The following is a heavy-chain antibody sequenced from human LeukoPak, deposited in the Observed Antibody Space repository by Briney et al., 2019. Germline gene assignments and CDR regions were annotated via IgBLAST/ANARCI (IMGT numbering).Heavy chain of an antibody. CDR2: INNSGTYI. CDR1: GFTFTRFN. D-gene: IGHD3-22*01. V-gene: IGHV3-21*06. Sequence: GGSLRLSCVASGFTFTRFNMNWVRQAPGKGLELVSYINNSGTYIYYAYPVKGGFTIFSDNTNNSLYLQRNILRAETTAVYSCARPFYYERNGGEGMDVWGKGTTVSVSS. J-gene: IGHJ6*04. CDR3: ARPFYYERNGGEGMDV.